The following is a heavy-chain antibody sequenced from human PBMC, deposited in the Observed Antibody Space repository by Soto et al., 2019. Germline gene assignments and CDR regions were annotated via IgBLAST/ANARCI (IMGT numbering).Heavy chain of an antibody. CDR3: AHSPCSGGTCYLFDY. CDR1: GFSLSTSGVG. V-gene: IGHV2-5*02. D-gene: IGHD2-15*01. CDR2: IYWDEVQ. Sequence: QITLRESGPTLVKPTQTLTLTCTISGFSLSTSGVGVGWIRQPPGKSLEWLALIYWDEVQRYSPSLKTRLTIATDISTXQVVLTMTNMDPVDTATYYCAHSPCSGGTCYLFDYWGQGTLVTVSS. J-gene: IGHJ4*02.